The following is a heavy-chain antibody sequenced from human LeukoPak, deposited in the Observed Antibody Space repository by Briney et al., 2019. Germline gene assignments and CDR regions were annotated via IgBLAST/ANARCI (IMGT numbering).Heavy chain of an antibody. CDR2: MYYSGST. D-gene: IGHD1-26*01. Sequence: SETLSLTCSVSGGSSSNYYWSWIRQPPGKGLEWIGYMYYSGSTNYNPSLKSRVTISVDTSKNQFSLKLSSVTAADTAVYYCARDRPATENWYLDLWGRGALVTVSS. V-gene: IGHV4-59*01. CDR3: ARDRPATENWYLDL. CDR1: GGSSSNYY. J-gene: IGHJ2*01.